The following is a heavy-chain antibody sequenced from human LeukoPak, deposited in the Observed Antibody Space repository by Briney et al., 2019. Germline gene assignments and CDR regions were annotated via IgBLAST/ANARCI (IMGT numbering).Heavy chain of an antibody. V-gene: IGHV1-69*05. D-gene: IGHD4-17*01. CDR2: IMPLFGTA. Sequence: ASVKVSCKTSGGTFNNSAISWVRQAPGQGLEWLGGIMPLFGTAGYAQKFQGRVTITKDESTRTVYLELTSLTSDDTAVYYCARDVHDDYGSGWFDHWGQGTLVSVSS. CDR3: ARDVHDDYGSGWFDH. J-gene: IGHJ5*02. CDR1: GGTFNNSA.